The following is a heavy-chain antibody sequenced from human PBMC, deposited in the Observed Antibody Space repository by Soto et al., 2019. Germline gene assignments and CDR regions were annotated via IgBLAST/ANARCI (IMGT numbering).Heavy chain of an antibody. CDR2: IIPIFGTA. CDR1: GGTFSSYA. Sequence: QVQLVQSGAEVKKPGSSVKVSCKASGGTFSSYAISWVRQAPGQGLEWMGGIIPIFGTANYAQKFQGRVTITADESTSTAYMELSSLRSEDTAVYYCARDEGRSSSWYGDDYGMDVWGQGTTVTVSS. D-gene: IGHD6-13*01. J-gene: IGHJ6*02. V-gene: IGHV1-69*01. CDR3: ARDEGRSSSWYGDDYGMDV.